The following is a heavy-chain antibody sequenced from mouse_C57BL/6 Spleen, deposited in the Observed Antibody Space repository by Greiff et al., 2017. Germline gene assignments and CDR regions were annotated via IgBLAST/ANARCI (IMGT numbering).Heavy chain of an antibody. CDR1: GYSFTDYN. Sequence: LVESGPELVKPGASVKISCKASGYSFTDYNMNWVKQSNGKSLEWIGVINPNYGTTSYNQKFKGKATLTIDQSSSTAYMQLNSLTSEDSAVYYCVVTTVVPYAMDYWGQGTSVTVSS. CDR3: VVTTVVPYAMDY. V-gene: IGHV1-39*01. J-gene: IGHJ4*01. CDR2: INPNYGTT. D-gene: IGHD1-1*01.